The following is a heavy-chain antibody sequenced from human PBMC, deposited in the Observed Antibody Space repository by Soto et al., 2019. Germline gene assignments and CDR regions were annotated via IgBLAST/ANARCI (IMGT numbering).Heavy chain of an antibody. CDR1: GFTLTTYV. V-gene: IGHV3-23*01. CDR2: ITVSGTT. D-gene: IGHD6-6*01. CDR3: ARDRVHSSSSYYYYGMDV. J-gene: IGHJ6*02. Sequence: GGSLRLSCAATGFTLTTYVMTWFRQAPGKGLEWVAAITVSGTTLYADSVKGRFTISRDNVGNTLYLQMNSLRAEDTAVYYCARDRVHSSSSYYYYGMDVWGQGTTVTVSS.